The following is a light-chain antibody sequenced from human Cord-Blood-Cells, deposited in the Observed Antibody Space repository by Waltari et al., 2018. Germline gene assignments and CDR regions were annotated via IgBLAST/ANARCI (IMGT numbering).Light chain of an antibody. Sequence: DIQMTQSPSSLSASVGDRVPITCRASQSISSYLNWYQQKPGKAPKLLIYAASSLQSGVASRFSGSGSGTDFTLTICSLQPEDVATYYCQQNYSTPLTFGGGTKVEIK. J-gene: IGKJ4*01. V-gene: IGKV1-39*01. CDR1: QSISSY. CDR3: QQNYSTPLT. CDR2: AAS.